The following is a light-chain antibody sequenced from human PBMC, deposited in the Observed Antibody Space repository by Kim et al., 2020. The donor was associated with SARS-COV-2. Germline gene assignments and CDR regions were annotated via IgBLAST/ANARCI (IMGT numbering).Light chain of an antibody. CDR1: QGISRS. Sequence: DIQMTQSPSALSASVEDRVTITCRASQGISRSLAWYQQKLGESPKLLIFQASSLESGVPSRYSGSGSGTEFTLTISSLQPDDCATYCCQQYGSYWTFGQGTKVDIK. CDR3: QQYGSYWT. CDR2: QAS. J-gene: IGKJ1*01. V-gene: IGKV1-5*03.